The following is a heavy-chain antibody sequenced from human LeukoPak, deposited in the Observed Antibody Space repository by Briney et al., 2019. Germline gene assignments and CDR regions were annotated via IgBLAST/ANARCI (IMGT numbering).Heavy chain of an antibody. D-gene: IGHD6-19*01. CDR1: GYTFTSYG. Sequence: RASVKVSCKASGYTFTSYGISWVRQAPGQGLEWMGWISAYNGNTNYAQKLQGRVTMTTDTSTSTAYMELRSLRSDDTAVYYCARAGGQWLVTIDAFDIWGQGTMVTVSS. J-gene: IGHJ3*02. V-gene: IGHV1-18*01. CDR3: ARAGGQWLVTIDAFDI. CDR2: ISAYNGNT.